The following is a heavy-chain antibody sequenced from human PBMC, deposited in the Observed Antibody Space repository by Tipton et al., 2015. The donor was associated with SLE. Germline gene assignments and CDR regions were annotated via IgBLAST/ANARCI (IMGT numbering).Heavy chain of an antibody. V-gene: IGHV4-38-2*01. D-gene: IGHD2-8*02. Sequence: GLVKPSETLSLTCAVSGYSISSGYYWGWIRQPPGKGLEWIGSIYHSGSTYYNPSLKSRVTISVDTSKNQFSLKLSSVTAADTAVYYCARRPRRGTGGRVYFDYWGQGTLVTVSS. J-gene: IGHJ4*02. CDR2: IYHSGST. CDR1: GYSISSGYY. CDR3: ARRPRRGTGGRVYFDY.